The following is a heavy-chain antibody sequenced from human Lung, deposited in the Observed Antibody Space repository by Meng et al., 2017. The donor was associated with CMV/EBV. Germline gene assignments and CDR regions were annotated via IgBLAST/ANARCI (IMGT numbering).Heavy chain of an antibody. CDR2: IKSKTDGGTT. Sequence: SCAASGCTFSNAWMSWVRQATGKGLEWVGRIKSKTDGGTTDYAAPVKGRFTISRDDSKNTLYLQMNSLKTEDTAVYYCTTVSGSSFDYWGQGTLVTVSS. CDR3: TTVSGSSFDY. J-gene: IGHJ4*02. CDR1: GCTFSNAW. D-gene: IGHD1-26*01. V-gene: IGHV3-15*01.